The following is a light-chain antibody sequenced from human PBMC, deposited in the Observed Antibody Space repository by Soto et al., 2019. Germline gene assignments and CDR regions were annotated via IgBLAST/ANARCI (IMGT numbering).Light chain of an antibody. CDR2: GAS. CDR3: QQYNNWPPYP. V-gene: IGKV3-15*01. Sequence: EIVMTQSPATLSVSPGERATLSCRASQSVSSNLAWYQQKPGQAPSLLIYGASTRATGIPARFSGSGSGTEFTLTISSLQSEDFALYYCQQYNNWPPYPFGQGTKLEIK. J-gene: IGKJ2*01. CDR1: QSVSSN.